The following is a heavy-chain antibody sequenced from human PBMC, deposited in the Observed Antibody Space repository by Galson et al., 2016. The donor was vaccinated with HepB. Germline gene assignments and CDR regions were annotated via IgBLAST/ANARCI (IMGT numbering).Heavy chain of an antibody. CDR3: AKVMGMAVPGRPLDN. D-gene: IGHD6-19*01. V-gene: IGHV3-30*18. Sequence: SLRLSCAVSGFTFSNYGMHWVRQAPGKGLEWVAVISYDGSKKYYVESVKGRFSISKDNSKNTLYLQMNSLRPEDTALYYCAKVMGMAVPGRPLDNWGQGTLVTVSS. J-gene: IGHJ4*02. CDR1: GFTFSNYG. CDR2: ISYDGSKK.